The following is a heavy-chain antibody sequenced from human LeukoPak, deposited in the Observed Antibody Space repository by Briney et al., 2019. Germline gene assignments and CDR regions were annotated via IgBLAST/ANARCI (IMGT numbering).Heavy chain of an antibody. V-gene: IGHV4-59*01. Sequence: PWETLSLTCTAAGASISSYYWSWLRQPPGKRLECIGYIYYSGSTNYNPSLKSRVTISVDTSKNQFSLKLSSVTAADTAVYYCARGYVDYVYYYYYYMDVWGKGTTVTVSS. CDR3: ARGYVDYVYYYYYYMDV. D-gene: IGHD4-17*01. J-gene: IGHJ6*03. CDR1: GASISSYY. CDR2: IYYSGST.